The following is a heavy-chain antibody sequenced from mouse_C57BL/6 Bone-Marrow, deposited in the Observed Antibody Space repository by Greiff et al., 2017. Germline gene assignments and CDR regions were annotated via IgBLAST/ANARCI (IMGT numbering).Heavy chain of an antibody. J-gene: IGHJ4*01. CDR2: INYDGSST. D-gene: IGHD2-5*01. CDR1: GFTFSDYY. V-gene: IGHV5-16*01. Sequence: DVKLVESEGGLVQPGSSMKLSCTASGFTFSDYYMAWVRQVPEKGLEWVANINYDGSSTYYLDSLKSRFIISRENAKNILYLQMSSLKSEDTATYYCARGSNYGYAMDYWGQGTSVTVSS. CDR3: ARGSNYGYAMDY.